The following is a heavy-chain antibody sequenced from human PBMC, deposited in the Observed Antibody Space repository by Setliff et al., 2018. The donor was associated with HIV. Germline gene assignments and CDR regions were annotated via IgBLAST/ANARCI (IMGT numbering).Heavy chain of an antibody. CDR2: IYHSGIT. CDR3: ARLGYSGSLVGAFDI. CDR1: GGSITGYY. D-gene: IGHD1-26*01. J-gene: IGHJ3*02. Sequence: PSETLSLTCTVSGGSITGYYWGWIRQPPGKGLEWIGSIYHSGITYYNSSLKSRVTISVDTSKNQFSLNLTSVTAADTAVYYCARLGYSGSLVGAFDIWGQGTMVTVSS. V-gene: IGHV4-38-2*02.